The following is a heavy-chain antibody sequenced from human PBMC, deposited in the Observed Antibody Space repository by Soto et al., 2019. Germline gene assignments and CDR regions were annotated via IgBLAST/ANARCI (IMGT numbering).Heavy chain of an antibody. V-gene: IGHV4-31*03. CDR1: GGSISSGGYY. D-gene: IGHD1-26*01. J-gene: IGHJ4*02. CDR2: IYYSGST. CDR3: ARAPLGGRQYYFDY. Sequence: QVQLHEAGPGLVKPSQTLSLTCTVSGGSISSGGYYWGWIRQHPGKGLEWIGYIYYSGSTYYNPSLKSRVTISVDTSKNQFSLKLSPVTAEDTAVYYCARAPLGGRQYYFDYWGQETLVTVSS.